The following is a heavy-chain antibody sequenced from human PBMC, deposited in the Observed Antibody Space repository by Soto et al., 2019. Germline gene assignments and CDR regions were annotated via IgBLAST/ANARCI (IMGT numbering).Heavy chain of an antibody. CDR2: IWYDGSNK. Sequence: GGSLRLSCAASGFTFSSYGMHWVRQAPGKGLEWVAVIWYDGSNKYYADSVKGRFTISRDNSKNTLYLQMNSLRAEDTAVYYCARDYYDSSGSFDSWGQGTLVTV. J-gene: IGHJ4*02. V-gene: IGHV3-33*01. CDR3: ARDYYDSSGSFDS. CDR1: GFTFSSYG. D-gene: IGHD3-22*01.